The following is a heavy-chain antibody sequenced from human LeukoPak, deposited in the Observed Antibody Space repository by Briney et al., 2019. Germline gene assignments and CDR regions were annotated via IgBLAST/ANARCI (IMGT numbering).Heavy chain of an antibody. Sequence: SETLSPTCTVSGGSISSYYWSWIRQPPGKGLEWIGYIYYSGSTNYNPSLKSRVTISVDTSKNQFSLKLSSVTAADTAVYYCARELSGSYPNWGQGTLVTVSS. D-gene: IGHD1-26*01. CDR2: IYYSGST. CDR3: ARELSGSYPN. V-gene: IGHV4-59*01. CDR1: GGSISSYY. J-gene: IGHJ4*02.